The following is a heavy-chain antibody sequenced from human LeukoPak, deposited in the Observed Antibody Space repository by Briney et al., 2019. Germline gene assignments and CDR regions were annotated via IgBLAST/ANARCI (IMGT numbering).Heavy chain of an antibody. Sequence: ASVKVSCKASGYTFTSYGISWVRQAPGQGLEWMGWINPNSGGTNYAQKFQGRVTMTRDTSISTAYMELSRLRSDDTAVYYCARENSSSWSYIFDYWGQGTLVTVSS. V-gene: IGHV1-2*02. CDR1: GYTFTSYG. J-gene: IGHJ4*02. CDR2: INPNSGGT. D-gene: IGHD6-13*01. CDR3: ARENSSSWSYIFDY.